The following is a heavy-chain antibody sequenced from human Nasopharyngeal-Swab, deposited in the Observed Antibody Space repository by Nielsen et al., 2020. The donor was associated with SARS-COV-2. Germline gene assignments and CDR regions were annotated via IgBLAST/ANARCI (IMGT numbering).Heavy chain of an antibody. V-gene: IGHV3-21*01. CDR3: ARVSFDSSGYYSTGPQKY. CDR1: GFTFSSYS. CDR2: ISSSRSYI. Sequence: GESLKISCAASGFTFSSYSMNWVRQAPGKGLEWVSSISSSRSYIYYADSVKGRFTISRDNAKNSLYLQMNSLRAEDTAVYYCARVSFDSSGYYSTGPQKYWGQGTLVTVSS. D-gene: IGHD3-22*01. J-gene: IGHJ4*02.